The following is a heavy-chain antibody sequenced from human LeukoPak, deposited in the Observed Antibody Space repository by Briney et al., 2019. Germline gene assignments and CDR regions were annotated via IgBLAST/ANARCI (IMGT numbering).Heavy chain of an antibody. J-gene: IGHJ4*02. D-gene: IGHD6-19*01. V-gene: IGHV4-30-2*01. CDR3: ARVRVVAVAGTPYFDY. Sequence: SETLSLTCTVSGGSISSGGYYWSWIRQPPGKGLEWIGYIYHSGSTYYNPSLKSRVTISVDRSKNQFSLKLSSVTAADTAVYYCARVRVVAVAGTPYFDYWGQGTLVTVSS. CDR1: GGSISSGGYY. CDR2: IYHSGST.